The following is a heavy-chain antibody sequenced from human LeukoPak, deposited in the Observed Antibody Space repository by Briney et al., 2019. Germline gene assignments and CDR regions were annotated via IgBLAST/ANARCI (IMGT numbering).Heavy chain of an antibody. J-gene: IGHJ4*02. CDR3: ARSRRDGYNYPRVGINLTIDY. CDR1: GYTFTRYY. V-gene: IGHV1-46*01. D-gene: IGHD5-24*01. CDR2: INPSGGST. Sequence: ASVKVSCKASGYTFTRYYMHWVRQAPGQGLEWMGIINPSGGSTSYAQKFQGRVTMTRDMSTSTVYMELSSPRSEDTAVYYCARSRRDGYNYPRVGINLTIDYWGQGTLVTVSS.